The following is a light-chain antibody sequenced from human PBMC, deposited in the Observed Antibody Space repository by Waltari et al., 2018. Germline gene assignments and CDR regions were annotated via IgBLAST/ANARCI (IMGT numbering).Light chain of an antibody. CDR1: SSDIGSYNR. CDR2: EVN. Sequence: QSALTQTASVSRSPGQSITNYCTGTSSDIGSYNRVSWYQQNPGEVPKLKTYEVNKRPSGVADRFSGSKSCNTATLTISGLQAEDEADYYCSSHTSDLSWLFGGGTKVTIL. CDR3: SSHTSDLSWL. J-gene: IGLJ3*02. V-gene: IGLV2-23*02.